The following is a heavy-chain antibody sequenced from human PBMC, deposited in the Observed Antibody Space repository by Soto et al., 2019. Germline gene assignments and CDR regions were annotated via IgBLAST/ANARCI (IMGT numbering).Heavy chain of an antibody. Sequence: GGSLRLSCAASGFTFSSYAMSWVRQAPGKGLEWVSAISGSGGSTYYADSVKGRFTISRDNSKNTLYLQMNSLRAEDTAVYYCAKSNPHYDYIWGSYRLGYWGQGTLVTVSS. J-gene: IGHJ4*02. CDR1: GFTFSSYA. CDR3: AKSNPHYDYIWGSYRLGY. D-gene: IGHD3-16*02. V-gene: IGHV3-23*01. CDR2: ISGSGGST.